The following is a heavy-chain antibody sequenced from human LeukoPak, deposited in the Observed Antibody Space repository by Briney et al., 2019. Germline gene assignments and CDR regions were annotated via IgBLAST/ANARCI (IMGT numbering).Heavy chain of an antibody. V-gene: IGHV4-4*02. CDR3: AREGGLYRPLDY. CDR2: VNLQGST. CDR1: GGSISNTNW. J-gene: IGHJ4*02. Sequence: PSETLSLTCGASGGSISNTNWWTWVRQPPGKGLEWIGEVNLQGSTNYNPSLKSRVAISVDKSENHISLKLTSVTAADTAVYYCAREGGLYRPLDYSGQGTLVTVAS.